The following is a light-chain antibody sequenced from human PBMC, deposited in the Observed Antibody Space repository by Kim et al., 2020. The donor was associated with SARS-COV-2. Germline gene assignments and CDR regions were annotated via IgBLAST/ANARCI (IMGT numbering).Light chain of an antibody. J-gene: IGKJ1*01. Sequence: GESVTITCRASQSISSWVAWYQQKPGKAPKLLIYKASNVERGVPSRFSGSGSGTEFTLTISSLQPDDFATYYCQQYDTYRTFGQGTKLEI. CDR1: QSISSW. V-gene: IGKV1-5*03. CDR2: KAS. CDR3: QQYDTYRT.